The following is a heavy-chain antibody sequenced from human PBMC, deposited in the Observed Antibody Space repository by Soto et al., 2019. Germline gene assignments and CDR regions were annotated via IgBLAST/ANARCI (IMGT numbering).Heavy chain of an antibody. CDR1: GFTFSSYS. CDR2: ISSSSSYI. Sequence: PGGSLRLSCAASGFTFSSYSMNWFRQAPGKGLEWVSSISSSSSYIYYADSVKGRFTISRDNAKNSLYLQMNSLRAEDTAVYYCARGGFLEWVLYIPRPYGMEVWGQGTPVPVSS. CDR3: ARGGFLEWVLYIPRPYGMEV. D-gene: IGHD3-3*01. V-gene: IGHV3-21*01. J-gene: IGHJ6*02.